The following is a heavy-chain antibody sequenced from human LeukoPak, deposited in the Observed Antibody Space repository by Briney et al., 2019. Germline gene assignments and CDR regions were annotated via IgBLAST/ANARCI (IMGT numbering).Heavy chain of an antibody. CDR2: MNPNSGKT. CDR1: ENTFSNFE. Sequence: ASVKVSCKASENTFSNFEFNWVRQATGQGLEWMGWMNPNSGKTGYAQDFQGRVTMTRDTSISTAYMELSSLRSEDTAVYYCARGRDHYDTRDYPILRHWRQGPLIPV. V-gene: IGHV1-8*01. CDR3: ARGRDHYDTRDYPILRH. J-gene: IGHJ4*02. D-gene: IGHD3-22*01.